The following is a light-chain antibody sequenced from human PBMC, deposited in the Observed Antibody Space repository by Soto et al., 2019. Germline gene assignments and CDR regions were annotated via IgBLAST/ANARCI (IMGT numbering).Light chain of an antibody. CDR3: MQGKHWPWT. J-gene: IGKJ1*01. V-gene: IGKV2-30*02. CDR1: QSLIHSDGDTY. Sequence: DVVMTQSPLSLPVTLGQPASISCRSSQSLIHSDGDTYLNWFQQRPGQSPRRLIYKVSDRDSGVPERFTGSGVGTDLTLKISRVEAEDVGVYYCMQGKHWPWTFGQGTEGQIK. CDR2: KVS.